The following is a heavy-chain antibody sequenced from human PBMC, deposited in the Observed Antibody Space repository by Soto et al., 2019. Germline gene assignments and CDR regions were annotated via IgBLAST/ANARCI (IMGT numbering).Heavy chain of an antibody. D-gene: IGHD3-3*01. Sequence: SETLSLTCTVSDGSISSSSYYWGWIRQPPGKGLEWIGSIYYSGSTYYNPSLKSRVTISVDTSKNQFSLKLTSVTAADTAIYYCARGHLWLEDWGQGTLVTVSS. CDR3: ARGHLWLED. CDR2: IYYSGST. CDR1: DGSISSSSYY. V-gene: IGHV4-39*07. J-gene: IGHJ4*02.